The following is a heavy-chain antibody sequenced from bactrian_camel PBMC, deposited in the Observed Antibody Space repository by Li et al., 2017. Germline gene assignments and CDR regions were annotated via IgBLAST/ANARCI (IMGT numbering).Heavy chain of an antibody. J-gene: IGHJ4*01. D-gene: IGHD2*01. CDR2: IATGSGNT. CDR1: GYTYNRNC. V-gene: IGHV3S1*01. Sequence: HVQLVESGGGSVQAGGSLRLSCAASGYTYNRNCMAWFRQAPGKEREGVARIATGSGNTYYADSVKGRFTLSQDVAKNTLYLQMNNLKPEDTALYYCAAARTCSSIGTLRESTYNYWGPGTQVTVS. CDR3: AAARTCSSIGTLRESTYNY.